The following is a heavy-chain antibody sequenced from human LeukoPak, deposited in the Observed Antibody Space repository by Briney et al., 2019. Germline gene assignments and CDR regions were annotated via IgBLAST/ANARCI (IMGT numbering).Heavy chain of an antibody. J-gene: IGHJ4*02. CDR3: ARDSPNGSY. D-gene: IGHD3-10*01. V-gene: IGHV3-48*03. Sequence: GGSLRLSCAASGFSFSSYEMNWVRQAPGKGLEWVSYISSSGSTIYYADSVKGRFTISRDNAKNSLYLQMNSLRAEDTAVYYCARDSPNGSYWGQGTLVTVSS. CDR1: GFSFSSYE. CDR2: ISSSGSTI.